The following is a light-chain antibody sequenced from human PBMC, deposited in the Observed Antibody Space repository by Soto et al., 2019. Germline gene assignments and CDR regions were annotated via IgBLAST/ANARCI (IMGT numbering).Light chain of an antibody. Sequence: QSALTQPPSASGTPGQRVTISCSGSSSNIGSNIVNWYQQLPGTAPKLLIYSNDQRPSGFPDRFSGSKSGTSASLAISGLQFEDEADYFCAAWDDGLNGLMFGGGTKLTVL. CDR1: SSNIGSNI. J-gene: IGLJ3*02. CDR3: AAWDDGLNGLM. V-gene: IGLV1-44*01. CDR2: SND.